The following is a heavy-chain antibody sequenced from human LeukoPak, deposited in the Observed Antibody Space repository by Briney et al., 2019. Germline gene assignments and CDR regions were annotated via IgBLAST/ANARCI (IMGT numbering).Heavy chain of an antibody. D-gene: IGHD2-2*01. V-gene: IGHV1-69*01. Sequence: SVKVSCKASGGTFISYAISWVRQAPGQGLEWMGGIIPIFGTANYAQKFQGRVTNTADESTSTDYMELSSLRSEGTAVYYCARAIVVVPAATLYYYYGMDVWGQGTTVTVSS. J-gene: IGHJ6*02. CDR3: ARAIVVVPAATLYYYYGMDV. CDR2: IIPIFGTA. CDR1: GGTFISYA.